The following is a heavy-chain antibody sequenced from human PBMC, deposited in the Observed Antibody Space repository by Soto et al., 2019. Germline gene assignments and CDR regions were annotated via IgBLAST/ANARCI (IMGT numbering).Heavy chain of an antibody. CDR1: GGTFSSYA. CDR2: IIPIFGTA. V-gene: IGHV1-69*13. D-gene: IGHD3-22*01. CDR3: ESGVPSRYDSSGSLVY. Sequence: SVKVSCKASGGTFSSYAISWVRQAPGQGLEWMGGIIPIFGTANYAQKFQGRVTITADESTSTAYMELSSLRSEDTAVYYCESGVPSRYDSSGSLVYWGQGTLVPVSS. J-gene: IGHJ4*02.